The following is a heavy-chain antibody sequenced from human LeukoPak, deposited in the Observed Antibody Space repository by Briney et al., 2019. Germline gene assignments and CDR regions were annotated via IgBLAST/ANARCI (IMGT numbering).Heavy chain of an antibody. V-gene: IGHV1-46*01. Sequence: ASVKVSCKASGYTFTSYYMHWVRQAPGQGLEWMGIINPSGGSTSYAQKFQGRVTMTRDTSTSTVYMELSSLRSEDTAVYYCARAWAEYDILTGYYTAGWFDPWGQGTLVTVS. J-gene: IGHJ5*02. CDR1: GYTFTSYY. CDR3: ARAWAEYDILTGYYTAGWFDP. CDR2: INPSGGST. D-gene: IGHD3-9*01.